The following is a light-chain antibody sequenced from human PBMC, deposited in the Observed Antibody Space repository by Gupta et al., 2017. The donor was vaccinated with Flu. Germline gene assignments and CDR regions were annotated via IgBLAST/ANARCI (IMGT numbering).Light chain of an antibody. J-gene: IGLJ3*02. CDR1: SGHSSYI. CDR2: LEGSGSY. V-gene: IGLV4-60*03. Sequence: QPVLTQSSSASASLGSSVKLTCTLSSGHSSYIIAWHQQQPGKAPRYLMKLEGSGSYNKGSGVPDRFSGSSSGADCYLTISNLQSEDEADYYCETWDSKVKVFGGGTKLTVL. CDR3: ETWDSKVKV.